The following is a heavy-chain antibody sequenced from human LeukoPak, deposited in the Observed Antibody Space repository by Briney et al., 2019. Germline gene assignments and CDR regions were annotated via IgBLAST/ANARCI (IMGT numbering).Heavy chain of an antibody. CDR1: GFTFSGYT. CDR2: IGSSGSTK. CDR3: VRGTIPAPGSIEY. Sequence: GGSLRLSCAASGFTFSGYTMNWVRQAPGKGLEWVSYIGSSGSTKYYADSVKGRFTISRDNAKNSLYLQMNSLRDEDTAVYYCVRGTIPAPGSIEYWGQGTLVTDPS. J-gene: IGHJ4*02. V-gene: IGHV3-48*02. D-gene: IGHD6-13*01.